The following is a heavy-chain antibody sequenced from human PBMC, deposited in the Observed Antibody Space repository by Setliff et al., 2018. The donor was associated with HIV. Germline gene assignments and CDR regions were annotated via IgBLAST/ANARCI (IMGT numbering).Heavy chain of an antibody. J-gene: IGHJ3*01. Sequence: GESLKISCKASGYTFTNYWTARVRQMPGKGLGWMGIIHPRDFDIKYSQSFQGQVTISADKSLSTAYLQWNSLKASDTALYYCARLDSSGYYRSFDVWGQGTMVTVSS. D-gene: IGHD3-22*01. CDR1: GYTFTNYW. CDR3: ARLDSSGYYRSFDV. V-gene: IGHV5-51*01. CDR2: IHPRDFDI.